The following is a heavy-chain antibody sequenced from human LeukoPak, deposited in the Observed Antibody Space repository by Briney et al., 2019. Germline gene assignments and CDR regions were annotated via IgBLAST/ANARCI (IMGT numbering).Heavy chain of an antibody. CDR1: GGSFSGYY. V-gene: IGHV4-59*01. CDR2: IYYSGST. CDR3: ARDTVTPPTHYYYMDV. D-gene: IGHD4-17*01. J-gene: IGHJ6*03. Sequence: SETLSLTCAVYGGSFSGYYWSWIRQPPGKGLEWIGYIYYSGSTNYNPSLKSRVTISVDTSKNQFSLKLSSVTAADTAVYYCARDTVTPPTHYYYMDVWGKGTTVTVSS.